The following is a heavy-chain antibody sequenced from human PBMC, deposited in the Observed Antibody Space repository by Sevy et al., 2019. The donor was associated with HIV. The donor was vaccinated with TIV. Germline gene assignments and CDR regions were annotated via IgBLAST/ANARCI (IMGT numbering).Heavy chain of an antibody. CDR1: GGTISSYY. CDR3: ARDMLGYCSSTSCYAEGYFDY. J-gene: IGHJ4*02. D-gene: IGHD2-2*01. V-gene: IGHV4-59*01. Sequence: SETLSLTCTVSGGTISSYYWSWIRQPPGKGLEWIGYIYYSGSTNYNPSLKSRVTISVDTSKNQFSLKLSSVTAADTAVYYCARDMLGYCSSTSCYAEGYFDYWGQGTLVTVSS. CDR2: IYYSGST.